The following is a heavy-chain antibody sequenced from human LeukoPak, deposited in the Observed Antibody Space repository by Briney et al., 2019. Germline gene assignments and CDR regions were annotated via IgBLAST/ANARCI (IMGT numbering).Heavy chain of an antibody. CDR3: AKDSDDYGDYGGFDY. V-gene: IGHV4-59*12. CDR1: GGSISGYY. D-gene: IGHD4-17*01. J-gene: IGHJ4*02. CDR2: IYYSGST. Sequence: SETLSLTCTVSGGSISGYYWSWIRQPPGKGLEWIGYIYYSGSTNYNPSLESRVTISVDTSKNQFSLKLSSVTAADTAVYYCAKDSDDYGDYGGFDYWGQGTLVTVSS.